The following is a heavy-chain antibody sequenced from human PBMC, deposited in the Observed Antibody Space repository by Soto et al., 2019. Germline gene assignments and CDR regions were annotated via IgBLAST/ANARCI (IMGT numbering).Heavy chain of an antibody. CDR1: GYSFASYW. CDR2: IFPGDSDT. D-gene: IGHD6-13*01. J-gene: IGHJ6*02. V-gene: IGHV5-51*01. CDR3: ARTSAAGKYYYGMDV. Sequence: GESLKISCKGSGYSFASYWIGWVRQMPGKGLEWMGVIFPGDSDTRYSPSFQGQVTISADKSISTAYLQWSSLKASDTAMYYCARTSAAGKYYYGMDVWGQGTTVTVSS.